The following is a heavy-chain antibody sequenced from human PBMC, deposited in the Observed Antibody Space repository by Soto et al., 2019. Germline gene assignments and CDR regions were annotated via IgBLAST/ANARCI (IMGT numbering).Heavy chain of an antibody. CDR3: ARDVRFGEPRAFDI. Sequence: QVQLQESGPGLVKPSQTLSLTCTVSGGSISSGGYYWSWIRQHPGKGVEWIGYLYYSGSTYYNPSLKSRVTISVDTSKNQFSLKLSSVTAADTAVYYCARDVRFGEPRAFDIWGQGTMVTVSS. CDR2: LYYSGST. V-gene: IGHV4-31*03. D-gene: IGHD3-10*01. CDR1: GGSISSGGYY. J-gene: IGHJ3*02.